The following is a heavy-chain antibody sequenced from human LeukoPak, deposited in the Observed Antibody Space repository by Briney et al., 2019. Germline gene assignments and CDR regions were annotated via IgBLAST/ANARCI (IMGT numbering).Heavy chain of an antibody. V-gene: IGHV3-23*01. D-gene: IGHD2-21*02. Sequence: GGSLRLSCAASGFTLSSYAMSWVRQAPGKGLEWVSAISGSGGSTYYADSVKGRFTISRDNSKNTLYLQMNSLRAEDTAVYYCARAGALAYCGGDCYKRSVYYYYYMDVWGKGTTVTVSS. J-gene: IGHJ6*03. CDR3: ARAGALAYCGGDCYKRSVYYYYYMDV. CDR2: ISGSGGST. CDR1: GFTLSSYA.